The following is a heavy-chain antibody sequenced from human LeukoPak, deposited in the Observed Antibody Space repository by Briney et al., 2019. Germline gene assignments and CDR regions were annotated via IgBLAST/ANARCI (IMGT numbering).Heavy chain of an antibody. Sequence: ASVKVSCKVSGYPFTTYYIHWVRQAPGQGLEWMGIINPSGGSTNYAQKFQGRVTMTRDTSTSTLYMELSSLRPEDTALYYCATIEYWGQGTLVTVSS. CDR1: GYPFTTYY. V-gene: IGHV1-46*01. J-gene: IGHJ4*02. CDR3: ATIEY. CDR2: INPSGGST.